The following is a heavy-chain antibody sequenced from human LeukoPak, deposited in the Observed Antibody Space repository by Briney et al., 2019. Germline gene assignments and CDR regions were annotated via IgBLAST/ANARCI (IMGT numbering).Heavy chain of an antibody. Sequence: SETLSLTCTVSGGSISSSTYYWGWVRQPPGKGLEWIGSIYYSGSTYYNPSLKSRVTISVDTSKSQFSLKLSSVTAADTAVYYCARHNHFSRVRIGNWGQGTLVTVSS. V-gene: IGHV4-39*01. CDR2: IYYSGST. J-gene: IGHJ4*02. CDR1: GGSISSSTYY. D-gene: IGHD3-10*01. CDR3: ARHNHFSRVRIGN.